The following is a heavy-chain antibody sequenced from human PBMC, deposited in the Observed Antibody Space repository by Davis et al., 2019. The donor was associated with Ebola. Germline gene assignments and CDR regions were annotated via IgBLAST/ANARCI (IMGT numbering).Heavy chain of an antibody. CDR2: IRSKVNSYAT. Sequence: GESLKISCAASGFTFSGSAMHWVRQASGKGLEWVGRIRSKVNSYATAYAASVKGRFTISRDDSKNTAYLQMNSLKTEDTAVYYCTLGGGGTTDYWGQGTLVTVSS. J-gene: IGHJ4*02. CDR1: GFTFSGSA. D-gene: IGHD3-16*01. CDR3: TLGGGGTTDY. V-gene: IGHV3-73*01.